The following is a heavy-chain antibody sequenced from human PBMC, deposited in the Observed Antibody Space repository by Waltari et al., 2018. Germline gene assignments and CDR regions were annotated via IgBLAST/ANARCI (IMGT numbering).Heavy chain of an antibody. J-gene: IGHJ4*02. Sequence: EVQLAESGGDLVHPGGSLRLSCVASGFTFSSFWMLWVRQVPGKGLVWVERIKGDGSSTAYADSVKGRFTISRDNAKNTLSLQLNSLRVEDTAVYYCARVGYYAEMPTLDYWGQGTRVSVSS. V-gene: IGHV3-74*01. CDR1: GFTFSSFW. CDR3: ARVGYYAEMPTLDY. CDR2: IKGDGSST. D-gene: IGHD3-22*01.